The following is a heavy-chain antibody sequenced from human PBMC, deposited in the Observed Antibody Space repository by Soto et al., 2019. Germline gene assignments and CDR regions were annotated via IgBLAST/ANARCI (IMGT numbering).Heavy chain of an antibody. Sequence: QVQLVQSGAEVKKPGASVKVSCKASGYTFTGYYMHWVRQAPGQGLEWMGWINPNSGCTNYAQKFQGRVTMTRDTSISTAYMELSRLRSDDTAVYYCARERKDIVVVPAARSLNWFDPWGQGTLVTVSS. CDR1: GYTFTGYY. CDR2: INPNSGCT. J-gene: IGHJ5*02. CDR3: ARERKDIVVVPAARSLNWFDP. D-gene: IGHD2-2*01. V-gene: IGHV1-2*02.